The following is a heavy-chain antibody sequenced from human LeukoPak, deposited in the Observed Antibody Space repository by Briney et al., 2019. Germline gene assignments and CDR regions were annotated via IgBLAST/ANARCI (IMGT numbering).Heavy chain of an antibody. CDR3: ARGEYYYDSSGSSDY. V-gene: IGHV3-33*08. Sequence: GGSLRLSCAASGFTFSSYGMHWVRQAPGKGLEWVAVIWYDGSNKYYADSVKGRFTISRDNSKNTLYLQMNSLRAEDTAVYYCARGEYYYDSSGSSDYWGQGTLVTVSS. D-gene: IGHD3-22*01. CDR2: IWYDGSNK. J-gene: IGHJ4*02. CDR1: GFTFSSYG.